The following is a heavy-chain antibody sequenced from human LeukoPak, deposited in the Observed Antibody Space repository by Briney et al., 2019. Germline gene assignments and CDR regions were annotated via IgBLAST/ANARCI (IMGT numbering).Heavy chain of an antibody. V-gene: IGHV3-53*01. J-gene: IGHJ4*02. CDR1: GFTDSSND. D-gene: IGHD4-17*01. CDR2: IYSGGST. Sequence: GGSLRLSCAASGFTDSSNDMSWLRQAPGKGLECISVIYSGGSTDYADSVKGRLTISRDNSKNTLYLQMNSLRAEDTAVYYCARVVDHDYGDYYLDYWGQGTLVTVSS. CDR3: ARVVDHDYGDYYLDY.